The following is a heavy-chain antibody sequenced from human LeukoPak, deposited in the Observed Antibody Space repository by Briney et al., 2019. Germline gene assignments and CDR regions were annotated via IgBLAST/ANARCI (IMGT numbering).Heavy chain of an antibody. CDR3: ARLTKNVRFGKKKRGYMDV. CDR2: IYHSGST. V-gene: IGHV4-38-2*02. D-gene: IGHD3-10*02. CDR1: GYSISSGYY. Sequence: SETLSLTCTVSGYSISSGYYWGWSRQPPGKGLGWIGSIYHSGSTYYNPSLKSRVTISVDTSKNQFSLKLSSVTAADTAVYYCARLTKNVRFGKKKRGYMDVWGKGTTVTISS. J-gene: IGHJ6*03.